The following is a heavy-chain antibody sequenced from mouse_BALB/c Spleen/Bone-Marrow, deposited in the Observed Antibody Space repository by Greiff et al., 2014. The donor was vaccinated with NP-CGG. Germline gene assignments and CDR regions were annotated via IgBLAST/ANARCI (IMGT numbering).Heavy chain of an antibody. CDR2: ILPGSGSI. J-gene: IGHJ4*01. V-gene: IGHV1-9*01. CDR3: ASRYDTMDY. CDR1: GYTFSSYW. Sequence: QVQLKQSGAELMKPGASVKISCKATGYTFSSYWIEWVKQRPGHGLEWIGEILPGSGSIKYNEKFKGKATFTADTSSNTACMQLSSLTSEDSAVYYCASRYDTMDYWGQGTSVTVSS.